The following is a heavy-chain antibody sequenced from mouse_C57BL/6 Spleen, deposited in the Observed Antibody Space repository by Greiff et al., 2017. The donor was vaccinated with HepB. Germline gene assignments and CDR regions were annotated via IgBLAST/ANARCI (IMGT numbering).Heavy chain of an antibody. D-gene: IGHD1-1*01. CDR3: TKGYYVDSSYEGFAY. CDR2: IDPETGGT. V-gene: IGHV1-15*01. J-gene: IGHJ3*01. CDR1: GYTFTDYE. Sequence: VQLQQPGAELVRPGASVTLSCKASGYTFTDYEMHWVKQTPVHGLEWIGAIDPETGGTAYNQKFKGKAILTADKSSSTAYMELRSLTSEDSAVYYCTKGYYVDSSYEGFAYWGQGTLVTVSA.